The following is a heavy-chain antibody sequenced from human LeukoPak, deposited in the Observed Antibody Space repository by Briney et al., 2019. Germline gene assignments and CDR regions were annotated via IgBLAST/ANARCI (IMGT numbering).Heavy chain of an antibody. V-gene: IGHV1-2*02. Sequence: ASVKVSCKASGYTFTSYDINWVRQAPGQGLEWMGWINPNSGGTNYAQKFQGRVTMTRDTSISTAYMELSRLRSDDTAVYYCARGVWGSYRYVYWGQGTLVTVSS. J-gene: IGHJ4*02. CDR1: GYTFTSYD. D-gene: IGHD3-16*02. CDR3: ARGVWGSYRYVY. CDR2: INPNSGGT.